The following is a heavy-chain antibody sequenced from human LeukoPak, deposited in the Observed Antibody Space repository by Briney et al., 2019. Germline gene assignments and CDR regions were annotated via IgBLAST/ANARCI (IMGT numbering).Heavy chain of an antibody. V-gene: IGHV3-7*01. D-gene: IGHD3-10*01. CDR1: GFTFSTYW. CDR2: IKQDGGGT. Sequence: GGSLRLSCAASGFTFSTYWMTWVRQAPGKGLEWVANIKQDGGGTYYVDSVKGRFTISRDNAKNSLYLQMNSLRAEDTASYYCARLRGGAYWGQGTLVTVSS. CDR3: ARLRGGAY. J-gene: IGHJ4*02.